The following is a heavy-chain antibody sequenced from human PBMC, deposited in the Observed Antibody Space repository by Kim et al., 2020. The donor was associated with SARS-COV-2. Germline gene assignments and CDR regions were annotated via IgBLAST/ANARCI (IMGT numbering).Heavy chain of an antibody. D-gene: IGHD4-4*01. J-gene: IGHJ5*02. CDR3: ARRNALTTYWFDP. V-gene: IGHV4-4*09. Sequence: YTPSPTSRVTIPVTPSTNQFSLKLSSVTAADTAVYYCARRNALTTYWFDPWGQGTLVTVSS.